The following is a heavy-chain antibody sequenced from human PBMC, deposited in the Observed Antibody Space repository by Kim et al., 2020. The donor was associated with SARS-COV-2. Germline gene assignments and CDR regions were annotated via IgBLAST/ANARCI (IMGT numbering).Heavy chain of an antibody. D-gene: IGHD3-10*01. CDR3: ARHPLGAYYYGTTWVFDY. V-gene: IGHV4-39*01. J-gene: IGHJ4*02. Sequence: KSRVTISVDTSKNQFSLKLSSVTAADTAVYYCARHPLGAYYYGTTWVFDYWGQGTLVTVSS.